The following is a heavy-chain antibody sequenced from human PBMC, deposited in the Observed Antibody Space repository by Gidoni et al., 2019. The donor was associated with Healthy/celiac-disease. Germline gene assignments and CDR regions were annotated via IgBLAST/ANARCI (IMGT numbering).Heavy chain of an antibody. D-gene: IGHD3-10*01. J-gene: IGHJ4*02. CDR2: KWYDGSNK. Sequence: QVQLVESGGGVVQPGRSLRLSCAASGFTFSSYGMHWVRQAPGKGLEWVAVKWYDGSNKYYADSVKGRFTISRDNSKNTLYLQMNSLRAEDTAVYYCARASGRGNPPFDYWGQGTLVTVSS. V-gene: IGHV3-33*01. CDR1: GFTFSSYG. CDR3: ARASGRGNPPFDY.